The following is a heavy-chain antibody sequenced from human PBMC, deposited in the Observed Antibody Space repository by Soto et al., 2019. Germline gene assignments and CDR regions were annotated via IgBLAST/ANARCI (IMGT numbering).Heavy chain of an antibody. V-gene: IGHV1-24*01. CDR1: GYTLTELS. CDR2: FDPEDGET. Sequence: ASVKVSCTVSGYTLTELSMHWVRQAPGKGLEWMGGFDPEDGETIYAQKFQGRVTMTEDTSTDTAYMELSSLRSEDTAVYYCATDRLGVLGKDAFDIWGQGTMVTVSS. CDR3: ATDRLGVLGKDAFDI. D-gene: IGHD3-10*01. J-gene: IGHJ3*02.